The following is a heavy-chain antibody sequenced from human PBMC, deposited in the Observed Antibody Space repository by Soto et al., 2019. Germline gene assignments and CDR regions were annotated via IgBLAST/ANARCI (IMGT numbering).Heavy chain of an antibody. D-gene: IGHD6-19*01. CDR1: GFTFSSYG. CDR2: ISYDGSNK. CDR3: AKEGYSSGWPYYFDY. J-gene: IGHJ4*02. V-gene: IGHV3-30*18. Sequence: QVQLVESGGGVVQPGRSLRLSCAASGFTFSSYGMHWVRQAPGKGLEWVAVISYDGSNKYYADSVKGRFTISRDNSKNTLYLQMNRLRAEDTAVYYCAKEGYSSGWPYYFDYWGQGTLVTVSS.